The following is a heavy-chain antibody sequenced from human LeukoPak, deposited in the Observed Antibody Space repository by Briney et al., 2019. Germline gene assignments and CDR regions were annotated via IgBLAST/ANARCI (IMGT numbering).Heavy chain of an antibody. CDR3: ARDLMSRDYYGSGLNWFDP. J-gene: IGHJ5*02. D-gene: IGHD3-10*01. Sequence: SETLSLTCTVSGDSISSYHWSWIRQPAGKGLEWVGRIYSSGSTIYNPSLKSRVTMSVDTSKNQFSLKLSSVTAADTAVYYCARDLMSRDYYGSGLNWFDPWGQGTLVTVSS. V-gene: IGHV4-4*07. CDR2: IYSSGST. CDR1: GDSISSYH.